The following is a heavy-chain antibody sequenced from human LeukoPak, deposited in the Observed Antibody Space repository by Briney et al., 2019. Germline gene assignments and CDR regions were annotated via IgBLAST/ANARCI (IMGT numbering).Heavy chain of an antibody. V-gene: IGHV3-30-3*02. CDR1: GFTFSSYA. CDR2: ISYDGSNK. Sequence: GGSLRLSCAASGFTFSSYAMHWVRQAPGKGLEWVAVISYDGSNKYYADSVKGRFTISRDNSKNTLYLQMNSLRAEDTAVYYCAKMALEWLSLNWFDPWGQGTLVTVSS. D-gene: IGHD3-3*01. CDR3: AKMALEWLSLNWFDP. J-gene: IGHJ5*02.